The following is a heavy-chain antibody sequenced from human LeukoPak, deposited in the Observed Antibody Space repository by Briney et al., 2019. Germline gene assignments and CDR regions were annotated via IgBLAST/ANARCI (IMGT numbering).Heavy chain of an antibody. D-gene: IGHD2-15*01. CDR3: ARGSTAYCSGDNCYSEYFQH. J-gene: IGHJ1*01. V-gene: IGHV4-61*09. CDR1: GASISSDRYN. CDR2: IYSSGNT. Sequence: SQTLSLTCTVSGASISSDRYNWSWIRQPAGKGLEWIGHIYSSGNTNYNPSLKSRVTISVEMSNNQFSLRLSSVTAADTAVYYCARGSTAYCSGDNCYSEYFQHWGQGTLFTVSS.